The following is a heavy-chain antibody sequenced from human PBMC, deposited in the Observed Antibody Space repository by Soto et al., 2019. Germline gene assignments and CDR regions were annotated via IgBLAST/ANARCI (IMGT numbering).Heavy chain of an antibody. V-gene: IGHV1-3*01. CDR2: VNAGNDNT. J-gene: IGHJ4*02. Sequence: QVHLVQSGAEVKKPGASVKVSCKTSGYTFTNNVIHWVRQAPGQRLEWMGWVNAGNDNTKWSREFQGRLTLTKDTTATTAYQERSSLASENTAIYFCAREVPYGYSRFDYWGQGTLVTVSS. D-gene: IGHD5-18*01. CDR1: GYTFTNNV. CDR3: AREVPYGYSRFDY.